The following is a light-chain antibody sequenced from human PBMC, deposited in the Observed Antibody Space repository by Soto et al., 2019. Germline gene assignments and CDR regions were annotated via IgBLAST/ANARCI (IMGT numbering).Light chain of an antibody. V-gene: IGKV3-15*01. J-gene: IGKJ2*01. CDR1: QSFSSN. CDR3: QQYNNWPPYT. CDR2: GAS. Sequence: EIVMTQSPATLSVSPGERATLSCRASQSFSSNLAWYQQKPGQAPRLLIYGASTRATGIPARFSGSGSGTEFTLPISGLQSEDFAVYYCQQYNNWPPYTFGQGTKLEIK.